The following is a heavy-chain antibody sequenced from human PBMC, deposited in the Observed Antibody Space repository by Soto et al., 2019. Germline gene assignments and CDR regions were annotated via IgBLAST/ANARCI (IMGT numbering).Heavy chain of an antibody. CDR3: ARDMGVKRSGDYVDY. Sequence: QGHLVQSGAEVKKPGASVTVSCKASGYTFTNYGISWVRQAPGQGLEWMGWISGYNGNTKYAPKFQGRVTLTSDTSTSTYCRQLRSLRSDDTAVYYCARDMGVKRSGDYVDYWGQGTLVTVSS. J-gene: IGHJ4*02. D-gene: IGHD6-25*01. V-gene: IGHV1-18*01. CDR2: ISGYNGNT. CDR1: GYTFTNYG.